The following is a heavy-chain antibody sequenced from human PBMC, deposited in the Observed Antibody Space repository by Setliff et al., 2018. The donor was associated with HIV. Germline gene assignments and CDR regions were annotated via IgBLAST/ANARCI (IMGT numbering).Heavy chain of an antibody. J-gene: IGHJ4*02. V-gene: IGHV4-39*01. CDR3: ARRPIKGYGPFDS. CDR2: VYYTGST. Sequence: SETLSLTCTVSGGSISTATFYWNCIRQPPGKALEWLGNVYYTGSTHYNPSLKSRVAMSVDTSGNTFSLQLTSVTAADTAVYYCARRPIKGYGPFDSWGQGTRVTAPQ. CDR1: GGSISTATFY. D-gene: IGHD2-15*01.